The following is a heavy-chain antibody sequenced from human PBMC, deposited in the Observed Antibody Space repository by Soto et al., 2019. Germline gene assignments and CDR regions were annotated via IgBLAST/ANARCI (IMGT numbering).Heavy chain of an antibody. D-gene: IGHD6-13*01. CDR3: ARDGAPLGSSSWYNCFDP. CDR1: GFTFSSYG. V-gene: IGHV3-33*01. J-gene: IGHJ5*02. CDR2: IWYDGSNK. Sequence: QVQLVESGGGVVQPGRSLRLSCAASGFTFSSYGMHWVRQAPGKGLEWVAVIWYDGSNKYYADSVKGRFTISRDNSKTTLYLQMNSLRAEDTAVYYCARDGAPLGSSSWYNCFDPWGQGTLVTVSS.